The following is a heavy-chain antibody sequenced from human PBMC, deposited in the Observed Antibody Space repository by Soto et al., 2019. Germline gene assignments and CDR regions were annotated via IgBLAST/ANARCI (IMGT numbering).Heavy chain of an antibody. Sequence: QVQLVESGGGVVQPGRSPRLSCAASGFTFSSYAMHWVRQAPGKGLEWVAVISYDGSNKYYADSVKGRFTISRDNSKNTLYLQMNSLRAEDTAVYYCARGYGLVAGGALDAFDIWGQGTMVTVSS. CDR2: ISYDGSNK. CDR3: ARGYGLVAGGALDAFDI. V-gene: IGHV3-30-3*01. J-gene: IGHJ3*02. D-gene: IGHD6-6*01. CDR1: GFTFSSYA.